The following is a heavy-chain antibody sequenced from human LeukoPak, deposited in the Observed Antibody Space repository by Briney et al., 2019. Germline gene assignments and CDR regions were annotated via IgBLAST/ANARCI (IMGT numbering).Heavy chain of an antibody. V-gene: IGHV3-7*01. CDR1: GFTFSSYW. D-gene: IGHD3-22*01. CDR2: IKQDGREK. J-gene: IGHJ6*02. Sequence: PGGSLRLSCAASGFTFSSYWMSWVRQAPGKGLEWVANIKQDGREKYYVDSVKGRFIISRDNAKNSLYLQMNSLRAEDTAVYYCARVEQYYYDSSGYYNPYYYYGMDVWGQGTTVTVSS. CDR3: ARVEQYYYDSSGYYNPYYYYGMDV.